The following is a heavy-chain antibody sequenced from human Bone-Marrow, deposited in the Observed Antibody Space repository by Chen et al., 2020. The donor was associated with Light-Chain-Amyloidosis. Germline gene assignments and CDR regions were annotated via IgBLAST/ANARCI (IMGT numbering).Heavy chain of an antibody. J-gene: IGHJ4*02. Sequence: EVQLEQSGPEVKKPGESLKISCKGSGYTFPNYWIGWVRQMPGKGLEWMGVIYPDDSDARYSPSFEGQVTISADKSITTAYRQWRSLKASDTAMYYCARRRDGYNFDYWGQGTPVTVSS. CDR3: ARRRDGYNFDY. CDR1: GYTFPNYW. CDR2: IYPDDSDA. V-gene: IGHV5-51*01. D-gene: IGHD5-12*01.